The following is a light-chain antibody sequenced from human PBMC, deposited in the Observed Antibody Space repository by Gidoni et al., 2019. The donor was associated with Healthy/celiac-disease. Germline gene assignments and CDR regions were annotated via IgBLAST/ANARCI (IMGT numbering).Light chain of an antibody. V-gene: IGKV1-33*01. CDR3: QQYDNLPLT. CDR1: QDISNY. Sequence: DIKMTQSPSSLSASVGDRVTITCQSSQDISNYLNWYQQKPGKAPKLLIYAASNLETGVPSRFSGSGSGTDFTFTISSLQPEDIATYYCQQYDNLPLTFXGXTKVEIK. CDR2: AAS. J-gene: IGKJ4*01.